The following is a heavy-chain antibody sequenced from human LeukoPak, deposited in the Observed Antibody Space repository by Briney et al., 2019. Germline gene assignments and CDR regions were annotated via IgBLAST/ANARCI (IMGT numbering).Heavy chain of an antibody. Sequence: GGSLRLSCAASGFTFSGYWMSWVRQAPGKGLEWVANIKQDGSEKYYVDSVKGRFTISRDNPKNSLYLQMNNLRAEDTAVYYCASGLGRAVYYGSGRADYWGQGTLATVSS. CDR1: GFTFSGYW. J-gene: IGHJ4*02. CDR2: IKQDGSEK. CDR3: ASGLGRAVYYGSGRADY. D-gene: IGHD3-10*01. V-gene: IGHV3-7*01.